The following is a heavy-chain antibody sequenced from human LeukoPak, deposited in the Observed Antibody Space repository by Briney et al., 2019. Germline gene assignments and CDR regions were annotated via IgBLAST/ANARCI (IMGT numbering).Heavy chain of an antibody. D-gene: IGHD2-2*03. Sequence: GGSLRLSCAASGFTFDDYTKHWVRQAPGKGLEWVSVISWDAGSTVYADSVKGRFTISRDNSKNSLYLQMNSLRTDDTALYYCAKDLSTSGWILEYWGQGTLVTVSS. CDR2: ISWDAGST. J-gene: IGHJ4*02. CDR1: GFTFDDYT. CDR3: AKDLSTSGWILEY. V-gene: IGHV3-43*01.